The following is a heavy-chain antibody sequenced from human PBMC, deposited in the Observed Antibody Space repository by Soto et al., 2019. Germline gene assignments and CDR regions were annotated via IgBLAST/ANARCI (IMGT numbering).Heavy chain of an antibody. CDR1: GGSISSDNW. CDR3: ARVPGVVGATRFES. J-gene: IGHJ4*02. CDR2: INHSGST. D-gene: IGHD1-26*01. Sequence: QVQLQESGPGLVKPSGTLSLTCDVSGGSISSDNWWSWVRQPPGKGLEWIGEINHSGSTNYNPSLTSRVTISVDKSSNQFSLRLRSVTAADTAVYFCARVPGVVGATRFESWGQGTLVAVSS. V-gene: IGHV4-4*02.